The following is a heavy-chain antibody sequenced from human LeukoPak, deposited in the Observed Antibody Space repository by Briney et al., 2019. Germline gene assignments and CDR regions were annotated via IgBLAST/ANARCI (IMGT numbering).Heavy chain of an antibody. V-gene: IGHV4-30-4*08. CDR2: IYYSGST. D-gene: IGHD3-3*01. CDR1: GGSISSGDYY. J-gene: IGHJ2*01. Sequence: PSQTLSLTCTVSGGSISSGDYYWSWIRQPPGKGLEWIGYIYYSGSTYYNPSLKSRVTISVDTSKNQFSLKLSSVTAADTAVYYCARLLTGDYDLRRDYSCWYFDLWGRGTLVTVSS. CDR3: ARLLTGDYDLRRDYSCWYFDL.